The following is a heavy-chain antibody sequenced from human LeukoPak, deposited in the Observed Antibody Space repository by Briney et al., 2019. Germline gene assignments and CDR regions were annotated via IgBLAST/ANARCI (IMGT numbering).Heavy chain of an antibody. J-gene: IGHJ6*03. CDR2: IIPIFGTA. CDR1: VGTFSSYA. CDR3: ARGVSGYCSGGSCYYYYYMDV. Sequence: SVKVSCKASVGTFSSYAISWVRQAPGQGLEWMGRIIPIFGTANYAQKFQGRVTITADKSTSTAYMELSSLRSEDTAVYYCARGVSGYCSGGSCYYYYYMDVWGKGTTVTVSS. V-gene: IGHV1-69*06. D-gene: IGHD2-15*01.